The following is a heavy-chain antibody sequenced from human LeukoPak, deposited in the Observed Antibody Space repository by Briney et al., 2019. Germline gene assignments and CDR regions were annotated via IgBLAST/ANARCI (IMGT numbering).Heavy chain of an antibody. D-gene: IGHD3-10*01. V-gene: IGHV4-61*02. CDR1: GGSISSGSYY. J-gene: IGHJ4*02. CDR3: ARVAHPYYYGSGSSIDY. CDR2: IYTSGST. Sequence: TLSLTCTVSGGSISSGSYYWSWIRQPAGKGLEWIGRIYTSGSTNYNPSLKSRVTISVDTSKNQFSLKLSSVTAADTAVHYCARVAHPYYYGSGSSIDYWGQGTLVTVSS.